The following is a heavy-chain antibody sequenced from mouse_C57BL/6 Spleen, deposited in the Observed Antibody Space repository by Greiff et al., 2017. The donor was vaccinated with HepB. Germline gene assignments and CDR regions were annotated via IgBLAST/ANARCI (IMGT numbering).Heavy chain of an antibody. CDR3: SKYRYYAIDY. CDR2: IHPNSGST. Sequence: QVQLQQPGAELVKPGASVKLSCKASGYTFTSYWMHWVKQRPGQGLEWIGMIHPNSGSTNYNEKFKSKATLTVDKSSSTAYMQLSSLTSEDSAVYYCSKYRYYAIDYWGQGTSVTVSS. V-gene: IGHV1-64*01. D-gene: IGHD5-1-1*01. J-gene: IGHJ4*01. CDR1: GYTFTSYW.